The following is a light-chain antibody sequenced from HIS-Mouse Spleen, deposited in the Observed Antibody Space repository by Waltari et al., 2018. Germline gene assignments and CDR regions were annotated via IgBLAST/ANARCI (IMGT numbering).Light chain of an antibody. CDR2: DAP. CDR3: QQRSNWLT. V-gene: IGKV3-11*01. Sequence: EIVLTQSPATLSLSPGERATLSCRASQSVSSYLACYQQKPGQAPRLLIYDAPNRATGIPARLSGSGSGTDFTLTISSLEPEDLAVYYCQQRSNWLTFGGGTKVEIK. J-gene: IGKJ4*01. CDR1: QSVSSY.